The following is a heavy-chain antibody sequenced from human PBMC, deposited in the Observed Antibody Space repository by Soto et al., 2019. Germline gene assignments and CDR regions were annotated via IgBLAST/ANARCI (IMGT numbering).Heavy chain of an antibody. CDR2: IDLSGTTT. V-gene: IGHV3-23*05. J-gene: IGHJ4*02. Sequence: GGSLRLSCAASGFSFSDYSMKWVRHAPGKGQEWVSFIDLSGTTTYYRDSVKGRFTICKDKSMNTVYLQMNRLTVEDAAVYYYTKHRVPDDIYSFDYRAQGALVTVSS. CDR3: TKHRVPDDIYSFDY. CDR1: GFSFSDYS. D-gene: IGHD2-21*01.